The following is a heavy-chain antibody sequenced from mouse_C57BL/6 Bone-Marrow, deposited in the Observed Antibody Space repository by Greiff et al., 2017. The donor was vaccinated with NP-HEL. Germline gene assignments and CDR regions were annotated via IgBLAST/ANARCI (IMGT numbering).Heavy chain of an antibody. CDR1: GYTFTSYT. CDR3: AREGDGSSPFAY. V-gene: IGHV1-4*01. Sequence: QVQLKQSGAELARPGASVKMSCKASGYTFTSYTMHWVKQRPGQGLEWIGYINPSSGYTKYNQKFKDKATLTADKSSSTAYMQLSSLTSEDSAVYYCAREGDGSSPFAYWGQGTLVTVSA. J-gene: IGHJ3*01. CDR2: INPSSGYT. D-gene: IGHD1-1*01.